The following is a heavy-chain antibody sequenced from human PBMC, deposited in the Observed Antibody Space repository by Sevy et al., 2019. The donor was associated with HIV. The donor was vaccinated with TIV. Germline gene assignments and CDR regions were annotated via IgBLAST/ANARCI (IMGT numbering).Heavy chain of an antibody. D-gene: IGHD3-22*01. Sequence: ASVKVSCKVSGYSLTDLSMHWVRQAPEIGLEWMGRFDPEDGETIYAQKFQGRVTMTEDTSRDTAYMELSSLRSEDTAMYYCATTREYYSDNSGYTDYWGQGTLVTVSS. J-gene: IGHJ4*02. CDR1: GYSLTDLS. CDR3: ATTREYYSDNSGYTDY. CDR2: FDPEDGET. V-gene: IGHV1-24*01.